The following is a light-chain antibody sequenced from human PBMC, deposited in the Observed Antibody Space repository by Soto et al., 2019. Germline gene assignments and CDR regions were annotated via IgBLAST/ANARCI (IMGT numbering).Light chain of an antibody. CDR1: SSDVGGYNF. CDR3: NSYTSSSTLYV. CDR2: DVS. J-gene: IGLJ1*01. V-gene: IGLV2-14*03. Sequence: QSALTQPASVSGSPGQSITISCTGTSSDVGGYNFVSWYQQHPGKAPKLMIFDVSHRPSGVSNRFSGSKSGNTASLTISGLQAEDEADYYCNSYTSSSTLYVFGTGTSSPS.